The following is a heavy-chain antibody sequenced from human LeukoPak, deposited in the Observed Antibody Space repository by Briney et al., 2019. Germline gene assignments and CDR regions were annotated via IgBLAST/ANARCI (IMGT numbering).Heavy chain of an antibody. D-gene: IGHD3-16*02. Sequence: GGSLRLSCAASGFTFSSYAMSWVRQAPGKGLEWVSAISGSGGRTYYADSVKGRFTISRDNSKNTLYLQMNSLRAEDTAVYYCAKLHDYVWGSYRRNAFDIWGQGTMVTVSS. V-gene: IGHV3-23*01. J-gene: IGHJ3*02. CDR1: GFTFSSYA. CDR2: ISGSGGRT. CDR3: AKLHDYVWGSYRRNAFDI.